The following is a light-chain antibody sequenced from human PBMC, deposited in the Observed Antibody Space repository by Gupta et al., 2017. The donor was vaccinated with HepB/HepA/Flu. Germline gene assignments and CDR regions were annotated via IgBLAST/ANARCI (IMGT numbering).Light chain of an antibody. J-gene: IGKJ2*01. Sequence: DIQMTQSPSSLSASVGDRVTITCRASQSLSRYLNWYQQKPGNVPKLLIYATSSLQSGVPSRFSGSGSGTDFTLTISSLQPEDFATYYCQQSYTTPYTFGQGTKLEIK. V-gene: IGKV1-39*01. CDR1: QSLSRY. CDR2: ATS. CDR3: QQSYTTPYT.